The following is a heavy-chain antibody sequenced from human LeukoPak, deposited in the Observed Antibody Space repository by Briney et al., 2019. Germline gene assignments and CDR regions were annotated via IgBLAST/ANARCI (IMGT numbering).Heavy chain of an antibody. J-gene: IGHJ6*02. Sequence: SETLSLTCAVYGGSFSGYYWSWIRQPPGKGLEWIGEINHSGSTNYIPSLKSRVTISVDTSKSQFSLRLSSVTAADTAVYYCARILPYSSGWYVHYHGMDVWGQGTTVTVSS. CDR3: ARILPYSSGWYVHYHGMDV. CDR2: INHSGST. CDR1: GGSFSGYY. D-gene: IGHD6-19*01. V-gene: IGHV4-34*01.